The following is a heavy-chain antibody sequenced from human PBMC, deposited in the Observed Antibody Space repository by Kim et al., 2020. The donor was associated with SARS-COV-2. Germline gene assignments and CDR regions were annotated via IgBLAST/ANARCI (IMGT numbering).Heavy chain of an antibody. J-gene: IGHJ4*02. V-gene: IGHV3-48*02. CDR3: VRDSNWSFDY. CDR2: I. Sequence: IHYADSVKGRFTISRDNADNSLYLQMNSLRDEDTAVYYCVRDSNWSFDYWGQGTLVTVSS. D-gene: IGHD6-13*01.